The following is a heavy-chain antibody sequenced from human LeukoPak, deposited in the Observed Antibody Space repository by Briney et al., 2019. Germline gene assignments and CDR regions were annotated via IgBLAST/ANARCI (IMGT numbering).Heavy chain of an antibody. J-gene: IGHJ4*02. CDR3: VKDRTGTYTLDY. CDR1: GFTFSNYA. V-gene: IGHV3-30-3*01. CDR2: ISDDGSRQ. D-gene: IGHD3-10*01. Sequence: GGSLRLSCAASGFTFSNYAIHWGRQAPGKGLEWVAFISDDGSRQHYADSVKGRFTISRDNSKNTLNLQMNSLRAEDTAVYYCVKDRTGTYTLDYWGQGTLVTVSS.